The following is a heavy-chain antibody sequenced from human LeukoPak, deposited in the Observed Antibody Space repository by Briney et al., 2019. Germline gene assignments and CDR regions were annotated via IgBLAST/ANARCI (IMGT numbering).Heavy chain of an antibody. CDR2: IRYDGNDK. CDR3: AKDQNSGSYYNFDY. J-gene: IGHJ4*02. CDR1: GFTFSNYG. Sequence: GGSLRLSCVASGFTFSNYGMHWVRQAPGKGLEWVAFIRYDGNDKYYADSVKGRFTISRDTSKNTLYLQMNSLRVEDTAVYYCAKDQNSGSYYNFDYWGQGTLVTVSS. V-gene: IGHV3-30*02. D-gene: IGHD1-26*01.